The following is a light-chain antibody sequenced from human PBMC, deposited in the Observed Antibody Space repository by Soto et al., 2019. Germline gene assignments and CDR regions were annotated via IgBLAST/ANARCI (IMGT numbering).Light chain of an antibody. V-gene: IGLV1-40*01. CDR2: GNN. Sequence: QSVLTQPPSVSGAPGQRVTISCTGSSSNIGAGYDVHWYKQLPGTAPKLLIFGNNNRPSGVPDRFSGPKFGPSASLAITGLQDDDEADYYCQSYDRSLSGTVLGGGTKVTVL. CDR3: QSYDRSLSGTV. J-gene: IGLJ3*02. CDR1: SSNIGAGYD.